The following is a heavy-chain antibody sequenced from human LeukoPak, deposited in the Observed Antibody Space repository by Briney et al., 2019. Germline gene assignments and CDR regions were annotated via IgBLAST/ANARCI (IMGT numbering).Heavy chain of an antibody. J-gene: IGHJ4*02. CDR3: AKDYSSSWYRSYFDY. Sequence: PGGSLRLSCAASGLTFSSYVMSSVRQAPGKGLEWVSAIGGSGGGTYYADSVKGRFTISRDNSKNTLYLQMNSLRAEDTAVYYCAKDYSSSWYRSYFDYWGQGTLVTVSS. CDR2: IGGSGGGT. D-gene: IGHD6-13*01. V-gene: IGHV3-23*01. CDR1: GLTFSSYV.